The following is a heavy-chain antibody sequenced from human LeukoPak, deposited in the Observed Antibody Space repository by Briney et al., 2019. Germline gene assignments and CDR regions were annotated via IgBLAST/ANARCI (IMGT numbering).Heavy chain of an antibody. Sequence: PSETLSLTCAVYGGSFSSYYWSWIRQPPGKGLEWIGYIYYSGSTNYNPSLKSRVTISVDTSKNQFSLKLSSVTAADTAVYYCARGVSRTTIFGVVTLDWFDPWGQGTPVTVSS. V-gene: IGHV4-59*01. CDR2: IYYSGST. J-gene: IGHJ5*02. CDR3: ARGVSRTTIFGVVTLDWFDP. CDR1: GGSFSSYY. D-gene: IGHD3-3*01.